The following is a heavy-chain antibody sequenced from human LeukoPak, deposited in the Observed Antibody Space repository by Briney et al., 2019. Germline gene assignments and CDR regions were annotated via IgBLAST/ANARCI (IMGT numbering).Heavy chain of an antibody. Sequence: PSQTLSLTCTVSGGSISSGGYYWSWIRQPPGKGLEWIGYIYHSGSTYYNPSLKSRVTISVDRSKNQFSLKLSSVTAADTAVYYCARVVVVPAANSVIYFDYWGQGTLVTVSS. CDR1: GGSISSGGYY. CDR2: IYHSGST. V-gene: IGHV4-30-2*01. D-gene: IGHD2-2*01. CDR3: ARVVVVPAANSVIYFDY. J-gene: IGHJ4*02.